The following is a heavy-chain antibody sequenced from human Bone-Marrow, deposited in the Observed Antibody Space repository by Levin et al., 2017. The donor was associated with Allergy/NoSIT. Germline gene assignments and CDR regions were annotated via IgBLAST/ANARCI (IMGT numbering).Heavy chain of an antibody. CDR3: ARRGPNWGFFDS. D-gene: IGHD7-27*01. J-gene: IGHJ4*02. Sequence: QTGGSLRLSCAASGFSISNHVMSWVRQAPGKGLEWVSAISTSGDTTWNADSVKGRFTISRDISKSTLYLQMNSLSAEDTAVYYCARRGPNWGFFDSWGQGTLVTVSS. CDR1: GFSISNHV. CDR2: ISTSGDTT. V-gene: IGHV3-23*01.